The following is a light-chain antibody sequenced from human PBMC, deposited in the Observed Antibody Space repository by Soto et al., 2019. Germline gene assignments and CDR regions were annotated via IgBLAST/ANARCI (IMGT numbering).Light chain of an antibody. J-gene: IGKJ5*01. CDR3: QQFNNYPIT. V-gene: IGKV1D-13*01. CDR1: QGISDA. Sequence: AIQLTQSPSSLSAAVGDRVTITCRASQGISDALAWYQQKPGKAPRLLIYDASSLESGVPSRFSGSGSGTDFPLTISSLQPEDFATYYCQQFNNYPITCGQGTRLEIK. CDR2: DAS.